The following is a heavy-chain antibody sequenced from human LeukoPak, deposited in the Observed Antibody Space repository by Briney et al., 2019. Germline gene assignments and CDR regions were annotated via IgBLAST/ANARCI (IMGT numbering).Heavy chain of an antibody. Sequence: ASVTVSCKASGYTFTSYYMHWVRQAPGQGLEWMGIINPSGGSTSYAQKFQGRVTMTRDTSTSTVYMELSSLRSEDTAVYYCALIVGATDFDYWGQGTLVTVSS. D-gene: IGHD1-26*01. V-gene: IGHV1-46*01. CDR3: ALIVGATDFDY. CDR2: INPSGGST. J-gene: IGHJ4*02. CDR1: GYTFTSYY.